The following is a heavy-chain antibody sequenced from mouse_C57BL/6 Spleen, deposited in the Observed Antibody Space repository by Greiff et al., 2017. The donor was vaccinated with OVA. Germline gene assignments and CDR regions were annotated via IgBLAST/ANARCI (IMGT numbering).Heavy chain of an antibody. CDR3: ATWGYSKGFAY. Sequence: QVQLQQPGAELVKPGASVKLSCKASGYTFTSYWMQWVKQRPGQGLEWIGEIDPSDSYTNYNQKFKGKATLTVDTSSSTAYTQLSSLTSEDSAVYYCATWGYSKGFAYWGQGTLVTVSA. D-gene: IGHD2-14*01. CDR2: IDPSDSYT. V-gene: IGHV1-50*01. CDR1: GYTFTSYW. J-gene: IGHJ3*01.